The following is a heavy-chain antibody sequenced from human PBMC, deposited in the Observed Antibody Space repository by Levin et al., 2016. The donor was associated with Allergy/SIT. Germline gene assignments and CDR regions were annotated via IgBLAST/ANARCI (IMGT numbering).Heavy chain of an antibody. CDR2: INPGNGNT. D-gene: IGHD3-3*01. CDR3: ARDRVSIFGIDY. CDR1: GYTFTMYA. V-gene: IGHV1-3*01. Sequence: ASVKVSCKASGYTFTMYAVHWVRQAPGQRLEWMGWINPGNGNTKYSRKFQGRVTITRDTSATTAYMELSSLTSEDTAVYYCARDRVSIFGIDYWGQGTLVTVSS. J-gene: IGHJ4*02.